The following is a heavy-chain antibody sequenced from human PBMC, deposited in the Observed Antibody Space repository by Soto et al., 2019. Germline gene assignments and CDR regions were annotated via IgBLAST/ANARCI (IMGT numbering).Heavy chain of an antibody. J-gene: IGHJ6*02. Sequence: GGSLRLSCAASGFTFSSYGMHWVRQAPGKGLEWVAVIWYDGSNKYYADSVKGRFTISRDNSKNTLYLQMSSLRAEDTAVYYCASLLPYSSSSVGSLYGMDVWGQGTTVTVSS. CDR3: ASLLPYSSSSVGSLYGMDV. CDR1: GFTFSSYG. CDR2: IWYDGSNK. D-gene: IGHD6-6*01. V-gene: IGHV3-33*01.